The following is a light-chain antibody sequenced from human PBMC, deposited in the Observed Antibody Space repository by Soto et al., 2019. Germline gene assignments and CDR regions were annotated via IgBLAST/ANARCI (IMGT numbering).Light chain of an antibody. CDR1: QGIRNE. CDR3: LQHNSYPWT. CDR2: AAS. V-gene: IGKV1-17*01. Sequence: DIQMTQSPSSLSASVGDRVTITCRASQGIRNELAWYQQEPGRAPKRLIFAASSLQSGVPSRFSGSGSGTEFTLTITSLQHEDSATFYCLQHNSYPWTLGQGTKVEIK. J-gene: IGKJ1*01.